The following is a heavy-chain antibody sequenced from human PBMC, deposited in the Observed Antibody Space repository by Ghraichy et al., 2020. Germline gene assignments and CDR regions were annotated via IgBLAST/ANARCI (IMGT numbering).Heavy chain of an antibody. D-gene: IGHD3-16*01. J-gene: IGHJ3*01. CDR2: IKEDGSEK. CDR1: GFTFRSHW. V-gene: IGHV3-7*01. Sequence: GESLNISCAASGFTFRSHWMTWVRQAPGKGLEWVAHIKEDGSEKYYGDSVKGRFTISRDNAEQSLSLQMSSLRAEDTAVYYCAKEGGGYAVGGFDLWGQGTMVTVSS. CDR3: AKEGGGYAVGGFDL.